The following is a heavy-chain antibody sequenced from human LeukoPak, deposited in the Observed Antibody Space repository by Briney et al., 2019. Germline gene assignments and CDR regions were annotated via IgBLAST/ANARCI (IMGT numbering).Heavy chain of an antibody. CDR1: GGSISGSPFH. V-gene: IGHV4-39*01. D-gene: IGHD6-13*01. CDR3: ARMFNWHHSSATGTPET. CDR2: LYLSGTT. Sequence: SSETLSLTCTVSGGSISGSPFHWGWIRQPPGKGLEWVGSLYLSGTTYYNLSLKSRVTISVDTSENQFSLKLTSVTAADTAVYYCARMFNWHHSSATGTPETWGQGTQVTVFS. J-gene: IGHJ5*02.